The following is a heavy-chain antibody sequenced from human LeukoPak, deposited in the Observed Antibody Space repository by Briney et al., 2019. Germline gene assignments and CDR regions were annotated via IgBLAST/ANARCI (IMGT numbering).Heavy chain of an antibody. V-gene: IGHV3-30-3*01. J-gene: IGHJ4*02. CDR1: GFTFSSYA. CDR2: ISYDGSNK. Sequence: PGGSLRLSCAASGFTFSSYAMHWVRQAPGKGLEWVAVISYDGSNKYYADSVKGRFTISRDNSKNTLYLQMNSLRAEDTAVYYCARDPIAVAVLYYFDYWGQGTLVTVSS. CDR3: ARDPIAVAVLYYFDY. D-gene: IGHD6-19*01.